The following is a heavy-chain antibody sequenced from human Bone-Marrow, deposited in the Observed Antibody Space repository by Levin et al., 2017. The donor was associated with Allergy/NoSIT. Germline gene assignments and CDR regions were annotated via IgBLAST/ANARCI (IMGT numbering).Heavy chain of an antibody. D-gene: IGHD3-16*01. J-gene: IGHJ4*02. CDR1: GFTVTTYG. CDR3: AKEGLNYENIWGNVDN. V-gene: IGHV3-30*18. CDR2: VSYDGTNR. Sequence: GGSLRLSCVASGFTVTTYGMHWVRQAPGKGLEWVAGVSYDGTNRYYADSVKGRFTISRDKSKNTLFLQMNSLTAEDTAVYYCAKEGLNYENIWGNVDNWGQGTLVTVSS.